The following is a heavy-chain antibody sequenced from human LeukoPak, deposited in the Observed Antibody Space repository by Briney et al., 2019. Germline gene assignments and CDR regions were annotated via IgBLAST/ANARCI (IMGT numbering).Heavy chain of an antibody. CDR2: IAYDGSNK. J-gene: IGHJ4*02. Sequence: GRSLRLSCAASGFTFSSYAMHWVRQAPGKGLEWVALIAYDGSNKYYADSVKGRFTISRDNSKNTLYLQMNSLRAEDTAVYYCATGSSTSSLTTFAYWGQGTLVTVSA. D-gene: IGHD2-2*01. CDR3: ATGSSTSSLTTFAY. V-gene: IGHV3-30*01. CDR1: GFTFSSYA.